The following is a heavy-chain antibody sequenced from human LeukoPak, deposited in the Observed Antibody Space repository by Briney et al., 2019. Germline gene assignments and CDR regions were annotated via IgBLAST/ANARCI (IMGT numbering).Heavy chain of an antibody. CDR2: ISAYNGNT. Sequence: ASVKVSCTASGYTFTSYGISWVRQAPGQGLEWMGWISAYNGNTNYAQKLQGRVTMTTDTSTSTAYMELRSLRSDDTAVYYCARDDVGYSSSWFDYWGQGTLVTVSS. CDR3: ARDDVGYSSSWFDY. CDR1: GYTFTSYG. J-gene: IGHJ4*02. V-gene: IGHV1-18*01. D-gene: IGHD6-13*01.